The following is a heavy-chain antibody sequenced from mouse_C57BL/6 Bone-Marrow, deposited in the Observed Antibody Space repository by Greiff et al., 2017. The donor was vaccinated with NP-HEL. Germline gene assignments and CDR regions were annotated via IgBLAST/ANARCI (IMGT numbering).Heavy chain of an antibody. CDR3: ARGRLLPFAY. D-gene: IGHD2-3*01. J-gene: IGHJ3*01. Sequence: EVKLMESGGDLVKPGGSLKLSCAASGFTFSSYGMSWVRQTPDKRLEWVATISSGGSYTYYPDSVKGRFTISRDNAKNTLYLQMSSLKSEDTAMYYCARGRLLPFAYWGQGTLVTVSA. V-gene: IGHV5-6*01. CDR1: GFTFSSYG. CDR2: ISSGGSYT.